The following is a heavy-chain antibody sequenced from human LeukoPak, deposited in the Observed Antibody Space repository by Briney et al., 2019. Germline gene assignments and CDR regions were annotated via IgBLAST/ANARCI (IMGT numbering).Heavy chain of an antibody. V-gene: IGHV4-39*01. Sequence: PSETRSLTCTVSGGSISISNYYWGWIRQPPGRGLEWIGSISYSGTYYNPSLKSRLTIYVDTSKTHFSLNLRSVTAADTAVYYCARRPSNPVGAIDYWGQGTLVTVSS. J-gene: IGHJ4*02. CDR2: ISYSGT. D-gene: IGHD1-26*01. CDR1: GGSISISNYY. CDR3: ARRPSNPVGAIDY.